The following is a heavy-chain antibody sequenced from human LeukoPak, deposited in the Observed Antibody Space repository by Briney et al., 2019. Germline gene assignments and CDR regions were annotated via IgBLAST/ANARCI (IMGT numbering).Heavy chain of an antibody. Sequence: SETLSLTCTVSGGSISSGSYYWSWIRHPAGKGLEWIGRIYTSGSTNYNPSLKSRVTISVDTSKNQFSLKLSSVTAADTAVYYCARETRGGRQLAFDIWGQGTMVTVSS. J-gene: IGHJ3*02. CDR1: GGSISSGSYY. CDR3: ARETRGGRQLAFDI. CDR2: IYTSGST. V-gene: IGHV4-61*02. D-gene: IGHD2-15*01.